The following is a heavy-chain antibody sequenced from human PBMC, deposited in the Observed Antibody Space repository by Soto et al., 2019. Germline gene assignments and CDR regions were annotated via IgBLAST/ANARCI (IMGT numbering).Heavy chain of an antibody. CDR3: ARVYCSGGSCYEFDY. CDR1: GGSISSGGYY. Sequence: QVQLQESGPGLVKPSQTLSLTCTVSGGSISSGGYYWSWIRQHPGKGLEWIGYIYYSGSTYYNPSSKSRVTISVDTSKYPFSLKLRSVTAADTAVYYCARVYCSGGSCYEFDYWGQGTLVTVSS. V-gene: IGHV4-31*03. CDR2: IYYSGST. D-gene: IGHD2-15*01. J-gene: IGHJ4*02.